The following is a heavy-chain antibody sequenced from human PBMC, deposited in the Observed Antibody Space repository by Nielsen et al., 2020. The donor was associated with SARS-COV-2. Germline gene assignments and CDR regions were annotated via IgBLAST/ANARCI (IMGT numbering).Heavy chain of an antibody. Sequence: SETLSLTCAVHGASFTAYHWSWIRQSPGRGLEWIGEINHNGRANYNPSLKSRVMMSVDTSKGHFSLDVASVTAADTAVYYCARRQYREGLDWELKERVIFDYWGQGSLVTVSS. CDR1: GASFTAYH. CDR3: ARRQYREGLDWELKERVIFDY. J-gene: IGHJ4*02. V-gene: IGHV4-34*01. D-gene: IGHD1-7*01. CDR2: INHNGRA.